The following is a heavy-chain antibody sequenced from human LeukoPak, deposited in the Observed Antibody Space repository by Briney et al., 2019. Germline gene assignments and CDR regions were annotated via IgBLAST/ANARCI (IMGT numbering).Heavy chain of an antibody. CDR1: GGSISSYY. J-gene: IGHJ4*02. V-gene: IGHV4-59*08. D-gene: IGHD2/OR15-2a*01. Sequence: SETLSVTCTVSGGSISSYYWSWIRQSPGKGLEWIGYIYNSGNTNYNPSLKSRVTISVDTSKNQFSLKLSSVTAADTAVYYCAGHHPRNTVDFWGQGTLVTVSS. CDR3: AGHHPRNTVDF. CDR2: IYNSGNT.